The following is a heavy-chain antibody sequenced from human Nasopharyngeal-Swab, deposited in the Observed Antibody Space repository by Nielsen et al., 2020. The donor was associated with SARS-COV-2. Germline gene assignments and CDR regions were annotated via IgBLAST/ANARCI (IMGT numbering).Heavy chain of an antibody. D-gene: IGHD2-8*01. CDR1: GYTFTSYA. Sequence: ASVKVSCRASGYTFTSYAMHWVRQAPGQRLEWMGWINAGNGSTKYSQKFQGRVTITRDTSASTAYMELSSLRSEDTAVYYCARAHPRSCTDGVCFRSQVYNWFDPWGQGTLVTVSS. V-gene: IGHV1-3*01. J-gene: IGHJ5*02. CDR2: INAGNGST. CDR3: ARAHPRSCTDGVCFRSQVYNWFDP.